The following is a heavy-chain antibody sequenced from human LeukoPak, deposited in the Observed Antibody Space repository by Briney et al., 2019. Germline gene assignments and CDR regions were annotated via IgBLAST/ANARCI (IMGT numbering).Heavy chain of an antibody. J-gene: IGHJ4*02. CDR1: GGSISSYY. V-gene: IGHV4-59*01. CDR3: ARGADFWSGYYLPFDY. D-gene: IGHD3-3*01. Sequence: SETLSLTCTVSGGSISSYYWSWIRQPPGKGLEWIGYIYYSGSTNYNPSLKSRVTISVDTSKSQFSLKLSSVTAADTAVYYCARGADFWSGYYLPFDYWGQGTLVTVSS. CDR2: IYYSGST.